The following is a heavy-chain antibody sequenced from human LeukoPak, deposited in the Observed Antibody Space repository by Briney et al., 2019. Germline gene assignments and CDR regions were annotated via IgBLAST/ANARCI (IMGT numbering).Heavy chain of an antibody. CDR1: GGTFSSYA. Sequence: ASVKVSCKASGGTFSSYATSWVRQAPGQGLEWMGGIIPIFGTANYAQKLQGRVTMTTDTSTSTAYMELRSLRSDDTAVYYCARDGFGELNWFDPWGQGTLVTVSS. CDR2: IIPIFGTA. V-gene: IGHV1-69*05. D-gene: IGHD3-10*01. J-gene: IGHJ5*02. CDR3: ARDGFGELNWFDP.